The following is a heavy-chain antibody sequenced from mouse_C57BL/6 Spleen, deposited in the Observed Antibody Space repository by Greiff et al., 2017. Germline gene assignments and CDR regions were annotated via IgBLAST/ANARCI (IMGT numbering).Heavy chain of an antibody. V-gene: IGHV1-26*01. D-gene: IGHD2-2*01. J-gene: IGHJ2*01. CDR2: INPNNGGT. CDR1: GYTFTDYY. CDR3: ARSGGLRRKNFDY. Sequence: EVKLQQSGPELVKPGASVKISCKASGYTFTDYYMNWVKQSHGKSLEWIGDINPNNGGTSYNQKFKGKATLTVDKSSSTAYMELRSLTSEDSAVYYCARSGGLRRKNFDYWGQGTTLTVSS.